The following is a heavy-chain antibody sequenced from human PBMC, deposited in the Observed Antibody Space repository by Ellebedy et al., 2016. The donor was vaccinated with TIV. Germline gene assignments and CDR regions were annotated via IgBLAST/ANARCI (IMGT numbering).Heavy chain of an antibody. J-gene: IGHJ6*02. D-gene: IGHD6-13*01. Sequence: ASVKVSCKASGYTFRNYAIHWVRQAPGQRLEWMGWINAGNGDTKYSQKFRGRVTITRDTSASTADMELSSLRSEDTAVYYCARDWYGRGADAGIHYYYGMDVWGQGTTVTVSS. V-gene: IGHV1-3*01. CDR2: INAGNGDT. CDR1: GYTFRNYA. CDR3: ARDWYGRGADAGIHYYYGMDV.